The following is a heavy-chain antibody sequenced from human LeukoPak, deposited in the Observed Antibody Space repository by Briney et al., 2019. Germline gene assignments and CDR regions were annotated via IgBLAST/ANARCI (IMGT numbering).Heavy chain of an antibody. Sequence: GASVKVSCKASGYTFTSYGISWLRQAPGQGLEWMGWISAYNGNTNYAQKLQGRVTMTTDTSTSTAYMELRSLRSDDTAVYYCARDIAARLSDPKGFDYWGQGTLVTVSS. CDR1: GYTFTSYG. CDR3: ARDIAARLSDPKGFDY. D-gene: IGHD6-6*01. V-gene: IGHV1-18*01. CDR2: ISAYNGNT. J-gene: IGHJ4*02.